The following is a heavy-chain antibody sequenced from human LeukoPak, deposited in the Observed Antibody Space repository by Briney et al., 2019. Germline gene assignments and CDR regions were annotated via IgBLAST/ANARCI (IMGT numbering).Heavy chain of an antibody. V-gene: IGHV4-61*02. D-gene: IGHD7-27*01. Sequence: SETLSLTCSVSGGSIRSGSYFWNWIRQPAGKGLEWIGRIYTSGSTNYNPSLQSRVTISVDTSKNQFSLKLSSVTAADTAVYYCARLPLGSIKGTFDIWGQGTMVTVSS. CDR2: IYTSGST. J-gene: IGHJ3*02. CDR3: ARLPLGSIKGTFDI. CDR1: GGSIRSGSYF.